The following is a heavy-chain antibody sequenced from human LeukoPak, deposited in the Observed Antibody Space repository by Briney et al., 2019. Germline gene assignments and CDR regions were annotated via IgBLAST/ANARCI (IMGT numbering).Heavy chain of an antibody. CDR1: GYSFPSYW. Sequence: GESLKISCQGSGYSFPSYWIAWVRQMPGKGLEWMGIIYPGDSDTRYSPSFQGQVTISADKSISTAYLQWSSLKASDNAMYYCARQDGYGLYYFDYWGQGTLVTVSS. CDR2: IYPGDSDT. D-gene: IGHD5-18*01. J-gene: IGHJ4*02. CDR3: ARQDGYGLYYFDY. V-gene: IGHV5-51*01.